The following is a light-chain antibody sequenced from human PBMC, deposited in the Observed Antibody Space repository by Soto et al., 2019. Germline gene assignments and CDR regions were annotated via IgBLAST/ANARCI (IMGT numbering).Light chain of an antibody. Sequence: DIQMTQSPSTLSASVGDRVTITCRASQSISSWLAWYQQKPGKAPKLLIYDASSLESGVPSRFSGYGSGTEFTLTISSLQPDDFATYYCQQYNSYPLTFGGGTKVEIK. CDR1: QSISSW. CDR2: DAS. J-gene: IGKJ4*01. CDR3: QQYNSYPLT. V-gene: IGKV1-5*01.